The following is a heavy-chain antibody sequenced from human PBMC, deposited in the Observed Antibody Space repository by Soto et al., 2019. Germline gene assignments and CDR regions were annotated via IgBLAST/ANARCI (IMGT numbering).Heavy chain of an antibody. V-gene: IGHV4-30-4*01. CDR3: ARDGGPLYYGMDF. CDR2: ILYSGTT. J-gene: IGHJ6*02. CDR1: GDSIKRDDYY. D-gene: IGHD3-10*01. Sequence: QVQLQESGPGLVKPSQTLSLTCTVSGDSIKRDDYYWSWIRQPPGKGLEWIGYILYSGTTYYNPSLKSRLIISLDPSKNQFSLNPTSVTAADTAVYYCARDGGPLYYGMDFWGQGTTVTVSS.